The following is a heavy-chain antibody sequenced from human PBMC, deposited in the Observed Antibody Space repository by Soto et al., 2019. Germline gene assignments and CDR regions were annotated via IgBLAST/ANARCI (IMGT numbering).Heavy chain of an antibody. J-gene: IGHJ6*03. CDR2: TYYRSKWYN. V-gene: IGHV6-1*01. CDR3: ARMGSSSRAAYMDV. D-gene: IGHD6-6*01. CDR1: EDSVSSNSAA. Sequence: LSLTCGISEDSVSSNSAAWNWIRQSPSRGLEWLGRTYYRSKWYNDYAVSVKSRITINPDTSKNQFSLQLNSVTPEDTAVYYCARMGSSSRAAYMDVWGKGTTVTVSS.